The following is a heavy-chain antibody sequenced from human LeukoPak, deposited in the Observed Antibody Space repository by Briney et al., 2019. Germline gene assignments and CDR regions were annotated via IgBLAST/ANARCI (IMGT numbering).Heavy chain of an antibody. CDR2: IYSGGST. CDR1: GFTVSSNY. J-gene: IGHJ4*02. D-gene: IGHD1-1*01. Sequence: RGSLRLSCAASGFTVSSNYMSWGRQAPGKGLEWGSVIYSGGSTYYADSVKGRFTISRDNSKNTLYLQMNTLRAEDTAIYYCAKVWRGHYYDYWGQGTLVTVSS. V-gene: IGHV3-66*01. CDR3: AKVWRGHYYDY.